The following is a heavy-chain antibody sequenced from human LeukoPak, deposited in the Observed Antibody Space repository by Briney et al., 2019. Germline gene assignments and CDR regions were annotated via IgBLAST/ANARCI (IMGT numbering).Heavy chain of an antibody. V-gene: IGHV1-18*01. CDR2: GNAYNVNT. D-gene: IGHD3-22*01. J-gene: IGHJ4*02. Sequence: AVKVSCKASGYTFTSDGIGGVRQAHGQGRGWMGWGNAYNVNTTYAKKPQSRVTMTTHTSTSTAYMELRSLTSDDTAVYYCAVDYYDSSDPSGRDYWGQGTLVTVSS. CDR1: GYTFTSDG. CDR3: AVDYYDSSDPSGRDY.